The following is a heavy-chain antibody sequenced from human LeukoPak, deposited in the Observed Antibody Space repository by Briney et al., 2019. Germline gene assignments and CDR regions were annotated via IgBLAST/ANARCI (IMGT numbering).Heavy chain of an antibody. CDR3: ARQDGRIAAAGTNEFDY. CDR1: GYSISSGHY. Sequence: SETLSLTCTVSGYSISSGHYWGWIRQPPGKGLEWIGSIYYSGSTYYNPSLKSRVTISVDTSKNQFSLKLSSVTAADTAVYYCARQDGRIAAAGTNEFDYWGQGTLVTVSS. D-gene: IGHD6-13*01. J-gene: IGHJ4*02. CDR2: IYYSGST. V-gene: IGHV4-38-2*02.